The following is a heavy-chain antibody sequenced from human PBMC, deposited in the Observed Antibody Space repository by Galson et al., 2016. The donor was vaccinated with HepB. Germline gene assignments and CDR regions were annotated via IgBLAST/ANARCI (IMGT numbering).Heavy chain of an antibody. V-gene: IGHV4-30-4*01. Sequence: TLSLTCTVSGGSISSADHYWSRVRQPPRKGLEWIGYIFYSGSSSYNPSLKSRLAISVDRSKNQFSLMLSSVTAADTAVYYCAGADYGGCLAYWGQGSLVTVSS. D-gene: IGHD4-23*01. CDR3: AGADYGGCLAY. J-gene: IGHJ4*02. CDR1: GGSISSADHY. CDR2: IFYSGSS.